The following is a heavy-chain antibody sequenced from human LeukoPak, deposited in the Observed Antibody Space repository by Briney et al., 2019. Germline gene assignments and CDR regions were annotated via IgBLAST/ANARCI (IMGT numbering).Heavy chain of an antibody. V-gene: IGHV4-59*01. Sequence: PSETLSLTCTVSGGSISSYYWSWLRQPPGKGLEWIGYIYYSGSTNYNPSLKSRVTVSVDTSKNQFSLKLSSVTAADTAVYYCARGVSSVVPAAIRAFDIWGQGTMVTVSS. CDR2: IYYSGST. D-gene: IGHD2-2*01. CDR1: GGSISSYY. J-gene: IGHJ3*02. CDR3: ARGVSSVVPAAIRAFDI.